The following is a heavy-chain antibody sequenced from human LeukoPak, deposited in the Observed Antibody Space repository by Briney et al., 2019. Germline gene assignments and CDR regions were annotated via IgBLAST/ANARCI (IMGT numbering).Heavy chain of an antibody. CDR1: GFTVSSNY. V-gene: IGHV3-21*01. J-gene: IGHJ3*02. D-gene: IGHD2-2*01. Sequence: KSGGSLRLSCAASGFTVSSNYMSWVRQAPGKGLEWVSSISSSSTYIYYADSVKGRFTISRDNAKNSLSLQMNSLTAEDTAVYYCARVNPQRPDCSSTSCFVDAFDIWGQGTMVTVSS. CDR2: ISSSSTYI. CDR3: ARVNPQRPDCSSTSCFVDAFDI.